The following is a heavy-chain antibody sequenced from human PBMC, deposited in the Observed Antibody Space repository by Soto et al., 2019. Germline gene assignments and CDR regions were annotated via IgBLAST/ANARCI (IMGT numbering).Heavy chain of an antibody. V-gene: IGHV4-4*02. J-gene: IGHJ4*02. CDR2: ISLSGNT. D-gene: IGHD3-22*01. Sequence: SETLSLTCAVSGGSITNTDWWTWVRQPPGMGLEWVGDISLSGNTNYNPSLEGRAAISLDKSRNQFSLILNSVTAADTAVYYCASRGSSGPFWRQGTLVTVSS. CDR1: GGSITNTDW. CDR3: ASRGSSGPF.